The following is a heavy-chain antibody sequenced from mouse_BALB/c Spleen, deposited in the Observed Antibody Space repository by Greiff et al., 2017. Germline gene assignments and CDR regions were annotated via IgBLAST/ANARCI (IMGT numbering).Heavy chain of an antibody. V-gene: IGHV5-4*02. CDR2: ISDGGSYT. J-gene: IGHJ4*01. CDR1: GFTFSDYY. Sequence: DVKLVESGGGLVKPGGSLKLSCAASGFTFSDYYMYWVRQTPEKRLEWVATISDGGSYTYYPDSVKGRFTISRDNAKNNLYLQMSSLKSEDTAMYYCARAPLLRLHAMDYWGQGTSVTVSS. CDR3: ARAPLLRLHAMDY. D-gene: IGHD1-2*01.